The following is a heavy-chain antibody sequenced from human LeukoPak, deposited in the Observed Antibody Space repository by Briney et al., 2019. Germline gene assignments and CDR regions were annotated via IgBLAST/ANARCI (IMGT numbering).Heavy chain of an antibody. CDR1: GFTFSRYT. Sequence: GGPLRLSCAASGFTFSRYTMNWVRQAPGKGLEWVSHISTSGSAMYYADSVKGRFTISRDNAKDSLYLQMNSLRDEDTAVYYCASSGSYRFDYWGQGTLATVSS. V-gene: IGHV3-48*02. CDR2: ISTSGSAM. J-gene: IGHJ4*02. D-gene: IGHD1-26*01. CDR3: ASSGSYRFDY.